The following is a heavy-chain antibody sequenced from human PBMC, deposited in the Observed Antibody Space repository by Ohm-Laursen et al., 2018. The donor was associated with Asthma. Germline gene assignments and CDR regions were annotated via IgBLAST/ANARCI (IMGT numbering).Heavy chain of an antibody. J-gene: IGHJ4*02. CDR3: ARDRVVVVPAAFDY. CDR1: GFSFSSYS. CDR2: ISSSSGTI. V-gene: IGHV3-48*02. Sequence: SLRLSCAASGFSFSSYSMNWVRQAPGRGLEWVSYISSSSGTIYYADSVKGRFTISRDNAKNALYLHMNSLRDEDTAVYYCARDRVVVVPAAFDYWGQGTLVTVSS. D-gene: IGHD2-2*01.